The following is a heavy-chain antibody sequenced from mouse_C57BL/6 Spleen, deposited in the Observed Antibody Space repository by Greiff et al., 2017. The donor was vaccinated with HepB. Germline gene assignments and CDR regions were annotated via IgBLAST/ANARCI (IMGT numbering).Heavy chain of an antibody. D-gene: IGHD2-4*01. CDR3: ARVDAYDYDRFDY. CDR2: IDPEDGET. CDR1: GINIKEYY. Sequence: VQLQQSGAELVKPGASVKLSCTASGINIKEYYMHWVKQRTEQGLEWIGRIDPEDGETKYAPKFQGKATITADTYSNTAYLQLSSLTSEDTAVYYCARVDAYDYDRFDYWCQGTTLTVSS. V-gene: IGHV14-2*01. J-gene: IGHJ2*01.